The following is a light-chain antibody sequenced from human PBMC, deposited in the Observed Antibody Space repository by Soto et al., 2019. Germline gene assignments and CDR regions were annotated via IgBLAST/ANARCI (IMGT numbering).Light chain of an antibody. CDR3: QQSYNTPWT. CDR2: AAS. J-gene: IGKJ1*01. CDR1: QSISSY. Sequence: DIRMTHAPSSLSSSVGDRLTITCRASQSISSYLNWYQQKPGKAPKLLIYAASSLQSGIPSRFSGSGSGTDFTLTISSLQPEDFATYYCQQSYNTPWTFGQGTKVDIK. V-gene: IGKV1-39*01.